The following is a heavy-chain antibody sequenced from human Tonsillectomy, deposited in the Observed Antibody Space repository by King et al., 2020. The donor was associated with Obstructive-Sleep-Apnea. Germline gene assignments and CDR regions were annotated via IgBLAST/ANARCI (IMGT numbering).Heavy chain of an antibody. CDR1: GFTFSSYW. CDR3: AREKLLDWGDY. D-gene: IGHD3/OR15-3a*01. V-gene: IGHV3-7*03. CDR2: IKQDGSEK. Sequence: VQLVESGGGLVQPGGSLRLSCAASGFTFSSYWMSWVRQAPGKGLEWVANIKQDGSEKYYVDSGKGRFTISRDNAKNSLDLQMNSLRAEDTAVYYCAREKLLDWGDYWGQGTLVTVSS. J-gene: IGHJ4*02.